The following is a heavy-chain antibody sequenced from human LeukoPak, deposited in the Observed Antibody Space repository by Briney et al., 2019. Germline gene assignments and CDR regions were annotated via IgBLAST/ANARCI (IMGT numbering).Heavy chain of an antibody. V-gene: IGHV4-39*01. J-gene: IGHJ4*02. CDR2: IYYSGST. CDR1: GGSISSSSYY. Sequence: SETLSLTCTVSGGSISSSSYYWGWIRQPPGKGLEWIGSIYYSGSTYYNPSLKSRVTISVDTSKNQFSLKLSSVTAADTAVYYCARPYYYDSSGYPQDNIWGQGTLVTVSS. CDR3: ARPYYYDSSGYPQDNI. D-gene: IGHD3-22*01.